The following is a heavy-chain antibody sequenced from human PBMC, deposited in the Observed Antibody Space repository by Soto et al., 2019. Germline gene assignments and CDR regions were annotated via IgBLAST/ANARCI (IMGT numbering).Heavy chain of an antibody. D-gene: IGHD2-21*02. CDR3: ARADRTLVTSYSLDV. CDR2: INHSGTI. Sequence: PWETLSLTCAVYGGSFSGYYWTWIRQPPGKGLEWIGEINHSGTINFNPSLKSRLTISLDTSKKHFPLKLSSVTDADTAAYYCARADRTLVTSYSLDVWGQGTTVTVSS. CDR1: GGSFSGYY. V-gene: IGHV4-34*01. J-gene: IGHJ6*02.